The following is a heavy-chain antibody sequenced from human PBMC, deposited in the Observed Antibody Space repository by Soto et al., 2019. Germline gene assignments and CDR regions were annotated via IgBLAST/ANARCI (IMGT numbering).Heavy chain of an antibody. CDR3: ARHGQAVAGPFDY. J-gene: IGHJ4*02. CDR1: GDSFTSYW. V-gene: IGHV5-51*01. Sequence: PGESQKISCKGSGDSFTSYWIAWVRQMPGKGLEWMGIIYPGDSDTRYSPSFQGQVTISADKSISTAYLQWSSLKASDTATYYCARHGQAVAGPFDYWGQGTLVTVSS. CDR2: IYPGDSDT. D-gene: IGHD6-19*01.